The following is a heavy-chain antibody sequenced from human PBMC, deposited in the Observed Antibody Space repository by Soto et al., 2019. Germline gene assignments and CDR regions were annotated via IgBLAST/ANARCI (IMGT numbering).Heavy chain of an antibody. CDR1: GFTFSSYS. V-gene: IGHV3-48*02. J-gene: IGHJ6*02. Sequence: PGGSLRLSCAASGFTFSSYSMNWVRQAPGKGLEWVSYISSSSSTIYYADSVKGRFTISRDNAKNSLYLQMNSLRDEDTAVYYCARFFCDPKVCYGMDVWGQGTTVTVSS. CDR2: ISSSSSTI. D-gene: IGHD1-20*01. CDR3: ARFFCDPKVCYGMDV.